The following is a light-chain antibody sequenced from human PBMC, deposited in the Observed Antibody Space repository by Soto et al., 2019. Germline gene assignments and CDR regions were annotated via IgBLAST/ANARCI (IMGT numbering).Light chain of an antibody. V-gene: IGKV1-33*01. CDR2: DAS. CDR3: QHYNSYSEA. J-gene: IGKJ1*01. Sequence: DIQMTQSPSSLSASVGDRVTITFQASQDVSNYLNWYQQKLGKAPKLLIYDASNLETGVPSRFSGSGSGTEFTLTISSLQPDDFATYYCQHYNSYSEAFGQGTKVDIK. CDR1: QDVSNY.